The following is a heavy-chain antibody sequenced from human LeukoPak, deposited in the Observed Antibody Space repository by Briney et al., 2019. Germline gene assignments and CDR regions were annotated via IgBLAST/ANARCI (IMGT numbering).Heavy chain of an antibody. CDR3: ARRGFGEDRGGFDY. Sequence: PSETLSLTCTVSGGSISSSSYYWGWVRQPPGKGLEWIGSIYYSGSTYYNPSLKSRVTISVDTSKNQFSLKLSSVTAADTAVYYCARRGFGEDRGGFDYWGQGTLVTVSS. CDR1: GGSISSSSYY. D-gene: IGHD3-10*01. V-gene: IGHV4-39*07. J-gene: IGHJ4*02. CDR2: IYYSGST.